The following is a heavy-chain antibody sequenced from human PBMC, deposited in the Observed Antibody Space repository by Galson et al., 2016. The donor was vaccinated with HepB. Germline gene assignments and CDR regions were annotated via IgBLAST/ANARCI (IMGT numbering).Heavy chain of an antibody. J-gene: IGHJ3*02. CDR2: ISYSGHT. Sequence: SETLSLTCTVSGDSMRGFYWTWIRLPPGKRLEWLGYISYSGHTEFNPSLMSRATMSLETARNQVSPRLSSVTAADTALYYCVGTKVETATIGHFDIWGQGAMVTVAS. D-gene: IGHD5-24*01. CDR3: VGTKVETATIGHFDI. V-gene: IGHV4-59*12. CDR1: GDSMRGFY.